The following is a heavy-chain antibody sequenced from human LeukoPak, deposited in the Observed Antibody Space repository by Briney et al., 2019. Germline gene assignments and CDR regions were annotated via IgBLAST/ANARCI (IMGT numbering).Heavy chain of an antibody. Sequence: GGSLRLSCAASGFTFSSYGMHWVRQAPGKGLEWVAVISYDGSNKYYADSVKGRFTISRDNSKNTLYLQMNSLRAEDTAVYYCARGWGNIRTTGSSFDNWGQGTLVTVSS. V-gene: IGHV3-30*03. J-gene: IGHJ4*02. CDR3: ARGWGNIRTTGSSFDN. CDR1: GFTFSSYG. CDR2: ISYDGSNK. D-gene: IGHD7-27*01.